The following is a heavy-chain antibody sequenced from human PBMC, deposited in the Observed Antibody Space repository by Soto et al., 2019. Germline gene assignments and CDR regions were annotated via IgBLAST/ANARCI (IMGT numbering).Heavy chain of an antibody. CDR3: SSESYAVWSGYYGRGPVDV. Sequence: GGPLRLSCAPSVFTFSRYSMNWVRQAPGKGLEWVSYISSSSSTIYYADSVKGRFTISRDNAKNSLYLQMNSLRDEDTAVYYCSSESYAVWSGYYGRGPVDVCGQGITVTVSS. D-gene: IGHD3-3*01. J-gene: IGHJ6*02. CDR2: ISSSSSTI. CDR1: VFTFSRYS. V-gene: IGHV3-48*02.